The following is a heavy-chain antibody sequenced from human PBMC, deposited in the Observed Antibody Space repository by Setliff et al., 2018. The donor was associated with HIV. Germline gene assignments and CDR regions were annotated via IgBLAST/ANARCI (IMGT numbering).Heavy chain of an antibody. CDR1: GFTFSSYE. J-gene: IGHJ4*02. D-gene: IGHD1-26*01. V-gene: IGHV3-48*03. CDR3: ARDDPAGGIDY. CDR2: MTASGSKI. Sequence: GSLRLSCEGSGFTFSSYEMNWVRQAPGEGLEWLSYMTASGSKIYYADSVKGRFTISRDNAKNSLYLQMNSLRADDTAIYYCARDDPAGGIDYWGQGTLVTVSS.